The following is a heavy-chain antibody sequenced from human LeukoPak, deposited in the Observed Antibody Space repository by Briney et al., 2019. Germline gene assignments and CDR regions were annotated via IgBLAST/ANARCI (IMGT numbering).Heavy chain of an antibody. J-gene: IGHJ4*02. CDR3: ARAVSGSYYFDY. CDR2: IYSGDTT. V-gene: IGHV3-53*01. Sequence: PGGSLRLSCAASGFTVSSNYMNWVRQAPGKGLEWVSVIYSGDTTYYADSVKGRFTISRDNSKNTLYLQMSSLRAEDTAVYYCARAVSGSYYFDYWGQGTLVTVPS. D-gene: IGHD1-26*01. CDR1: GFTVSSNY.